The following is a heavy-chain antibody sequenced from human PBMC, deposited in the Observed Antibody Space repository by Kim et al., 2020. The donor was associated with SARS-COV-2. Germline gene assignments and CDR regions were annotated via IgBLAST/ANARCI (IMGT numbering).Heavy chain of an antibody. J-gene: IGHJ4*02. CDR1: GFIFSGSA. D-gene: IGHD3-22*01. Sequence: GGSLRLSCAASGFIFSGSAMHWVRQAPGKGLEWVGRIRGEAGTYATIYAASVKGRFTISRDDSENMAYLQMSSLKTEDTAVYYGASMQYDSGGFYLVDLGYWGQGILVTISS. CDR2: IRGEAGTYAT. V-gene: IGHV3-73*01. CDR3: ASMQYDSGGFYLVDLGY.